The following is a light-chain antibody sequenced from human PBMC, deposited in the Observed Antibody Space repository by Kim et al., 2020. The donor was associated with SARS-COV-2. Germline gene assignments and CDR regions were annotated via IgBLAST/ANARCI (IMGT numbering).Light chain of an antibody. Sequence: PGKRAIISCRASQNVNNNFLAWYQQRPGQAPRLLVFGASNRAAEIADRFSGTGSGTDFTLTISRLEPEDFAVYYCQQYGSSPRTFGQGTKVDIK. CDR1: QNVNNNF. CDR2: GAS. J-gene: IGKJ1*01. V-gene: IGKV3-20*01. CDR3: QQYGSSPRT.